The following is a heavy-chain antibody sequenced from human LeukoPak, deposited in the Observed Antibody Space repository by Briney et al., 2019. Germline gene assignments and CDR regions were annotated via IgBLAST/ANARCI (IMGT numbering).Heavy chain of an antibody. CDR1: GFTFTGYY. D-gene: IGHD1-14*01. Sequence: ASVKVPCKTDGFTFTGYYMHWVRQAPGQGFEWMGMINPNGGHTDYAQNFEGRVTMTRDMSTSTVYMELSSLRSEDTAVFYCARSKDNRGYDVRHLDYWGQGTLVTVSS. CDR3: ARSKDNRGYDVRHLDY. V-gene: IGHV1-46*01. CDR2: INPNGGHT. J-gene: IGHJ4*02.